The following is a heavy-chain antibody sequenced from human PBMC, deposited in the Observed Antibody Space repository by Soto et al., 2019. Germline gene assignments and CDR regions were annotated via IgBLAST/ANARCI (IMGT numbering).Heavy chain of an antibody. CDR2: IDYSGTA. D-gene: IGHD4-4*01. Sequence: SETLSLTCTVSYGSISVSNVFWGWVRQPPGKGLEWIGHIDYSGTAYFIPSLGTLVTFPVDTSKNQSSLTLYSVTTADTAVYYCARTTGRHLDFWGQGILVTVSS. CDR1: YGSISVSNVF. J-gene: IGHJ4*02. V-gene: IGHV4-39*01. CDR3: ARTTGRHLDF.